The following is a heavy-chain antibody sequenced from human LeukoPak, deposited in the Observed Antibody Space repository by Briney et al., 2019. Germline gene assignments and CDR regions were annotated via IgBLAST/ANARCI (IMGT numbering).Heavy chain of an antibody. CDR1: GYTFTAYY. Sequence: ASVKVSCKASGYTFTAYYIYWVRQAPGQGLEWMGWINPNSGVTSYAQKFQGRVTMTRDTSISAAYMELSRLRSDDTAVYYCARDVGIVGALDIWGQGTGVTVSS. CDR2: INPNSGVT. D-gene: IGHD1-26*01. CDR3: ARDVGIVGALDI. J-gene: IGHJ3*02. V-gene: IGHV1-2*02.